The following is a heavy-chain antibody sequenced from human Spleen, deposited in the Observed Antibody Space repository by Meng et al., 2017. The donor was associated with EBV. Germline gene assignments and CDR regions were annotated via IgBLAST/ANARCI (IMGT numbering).Heavy chain of an antibody. Sequence: QVRLVAAGGGVVQPWGSLRLSCAASGFTFSSYAIHWVRQAPGKGLEWLAVISYDGNYKYYADSVKGRFTVSRDTSKNTLSLQMNTLRAEDTAVYFCARDRGGITVAGYFDYWGQGTLVTVSS. CDR2: ISYDGNYK. D-gene: IGHD6-19*01. CDR3: ARDRGGITVAGYFDY. CDR1: GFTFSSYA. V-gene: IGHV3-30-3*01. J-gene: IGHJ4*02.